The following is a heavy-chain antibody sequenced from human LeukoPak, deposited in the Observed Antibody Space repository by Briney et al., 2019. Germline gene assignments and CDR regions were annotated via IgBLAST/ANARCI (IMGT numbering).Heavy chain of an antibody. CDR2: ISYDGSNK. CDR1: GFTFSSYG. J-gene: IGHJ4*02. V-gene: IGHV3-30*03. Sequence: GGSLRLSCAASGFTFSSYGMHWVRQAPGKGLEWVAVISYDGSNKYYADPVKGRFTISRDNSKNTLYLQMNSLRAEDTAVYYCASGLPGIAAAIIDYWGQGTLVTVSS. CDR3: ASGLPGIAAAIIDY. D-gene: IGHD6-13*01.